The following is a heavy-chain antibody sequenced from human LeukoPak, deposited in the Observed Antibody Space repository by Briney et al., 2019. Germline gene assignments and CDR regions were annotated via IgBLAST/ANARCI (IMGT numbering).Heavy chain of an antibody. V-gene: IGHV1-69*06. CDR3: ARAGYNGGDYFDY. Sequence: GASVKVSCKASGGTFSSYAISWVRQAPGQGLEWMGGIIPIFGTANYAQKFQGRVTITADKSTSTAYMELSSLRSEDMAVYYCARAGYNGGDYFDYWGQGTLVTVSS. CDR1: GGTFSSYA. J-gene: IGHJ4*02. D-gene: IGHD5-24*01. CDR2: IIPIFGTA.